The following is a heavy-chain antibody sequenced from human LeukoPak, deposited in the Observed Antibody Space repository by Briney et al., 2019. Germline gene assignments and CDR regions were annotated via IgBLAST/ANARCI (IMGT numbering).Heavy chain of an antibody. Sequence: ASVKVSCKASGYTFTSYDINWVRQATGQGFEWMGWMNPNSGNTGYAQKFQGRVTMTRNTSISTAYMELSSLRSEDTAVYYCARGLTMVRGVITLHYWGQGTLVTVSS. CDR1: GYTFTSYD. J-gene: IGHJ4*02. CDR2: MNPNSGNT. D-gene: IGHD3-10*01. V-gene: IGHV1-8*01. CDR3: ARGLTMVRGVITLHY.